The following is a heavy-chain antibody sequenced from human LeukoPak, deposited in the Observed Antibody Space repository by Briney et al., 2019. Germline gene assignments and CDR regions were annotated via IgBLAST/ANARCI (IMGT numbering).Heavy chain of an antibody. D-gene: IGHD3-16*01. CDR1: GFSFSIYG. Sequence: PGGSLRLSCVASGFSFSIYGMSWVRQAPGKGLEWVSGISGSGGNTYYAEALTGRFTVSRDNSKNTLYLQMNSLRAEDTALYYCAKGGLRGGTYNDDFWGQGTLVTVSS. CDR3: AKGGLRGGTYNDDF. V-gene: IGHV3-23*01. J-gene: IGHJ4*02. CDR2: ISGSGGNT.